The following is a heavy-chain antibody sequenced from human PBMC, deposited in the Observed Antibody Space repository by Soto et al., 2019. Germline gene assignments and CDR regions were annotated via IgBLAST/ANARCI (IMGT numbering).Heavy chain of an antibody. CDR2: IYSGGST. CDR1: GFTVSSTY. J-gene: IGHJ4*02. D-gene: IGHD5-18*01. Sequence: GGSLRLSCAASGFTVSSTYMSWVRQAPGKGLEWVSVIYSGGSTYYADSVKGRFTISRDNSKNTLYLQMNSLRAEDTAVYYCARSGYSYGPFYYWGQGTLVTVSS. V-gene: IGHV3-53*01. CDR3: ARSGYSYGPFYY.